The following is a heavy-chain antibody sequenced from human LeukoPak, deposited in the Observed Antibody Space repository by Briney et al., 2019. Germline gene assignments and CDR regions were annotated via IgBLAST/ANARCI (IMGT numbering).Heavy chain of an antibody. D-gene: IGHD3-10*01. CDR2: ISAYNGNT. CDR3: ARVATQRYPFGQFDY. CDR1: GYTFTSYG. Sequence: ASVKVSCKASGYTFTSYGISWGRQAPGQGLEWRGWISAYNGNTNYAQKLQGRVTMTTDTSTSTAYMELRSLRSDDTAVYYCARVATQRYPFGQFDYWGQGPLVTVSS. J-gene: IGHJ4*02. V-gene: IGHV1-18*01.